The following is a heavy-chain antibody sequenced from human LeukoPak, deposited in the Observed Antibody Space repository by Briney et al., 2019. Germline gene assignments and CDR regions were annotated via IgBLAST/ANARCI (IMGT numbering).Heavy chain of an antibody. Sequence: GASVKVSCKASRYTFTGYYMRWVRQAPGQGLEWMGWINPNSGGTNYAQKFQGRVTMTRDTSISTAYMELSRLRSDDTAVYYCAMSPSGYSYGFPSKHSSSNAFDIWGQGTMVTVSS. J-gene: IGHJ3*02. V-gene: IGHV1-2*02. D-gene: IGHD5-18*01. CDR1: RYTFTGYY. CDR2: INPNSGGT. CDR3: AMSPSGYSYGFPSKHSSSNAFDI.